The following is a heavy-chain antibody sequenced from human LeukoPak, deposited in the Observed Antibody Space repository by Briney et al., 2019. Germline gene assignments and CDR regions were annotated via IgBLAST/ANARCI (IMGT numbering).Heavy chain of an antibody. CDR1: GGSFSGYY. J-gene: IGHJ4*02. D-gene: IGHD3-10*01. Sequence: NPSETLSLTCAVYGGSFSGYYWSWIRQPPGKGLEWIGEINHSGSTNYNPSLKSRVTISVDTSKNQFSLKLSSVTAADTAVYYCARGEETYYYGSGKLDYWGQGTLVTVSS. CDR2: INHSGST. CDR3: ARGEETYYYGSGKLDY. V-gene: IGHV4-34*01.